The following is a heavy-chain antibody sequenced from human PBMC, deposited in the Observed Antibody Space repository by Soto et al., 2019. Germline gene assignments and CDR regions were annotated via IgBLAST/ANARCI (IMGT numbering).Heavy chain of an antibody. Sequence: PSETLSLTCTVSGGSISRYYWNWIRQSPGKGLEWIGYMYYSGRTNYNPSLESRVIISVYTSKNQFSLKLNSVTAADTAVYYCARAKYSSPTYFDYWGQGTLVTVSS. J-gene: IGHJ4*02. CDR2: MYYSGRT. V-gene: IGHV4-59*01. CDR3: ARAKYSSPTYFDY. D-gene: IGHD6-6*01. CDR1: GGSISRYY.